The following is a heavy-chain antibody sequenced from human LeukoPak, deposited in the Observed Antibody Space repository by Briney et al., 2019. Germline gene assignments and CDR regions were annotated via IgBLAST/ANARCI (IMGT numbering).Heavy chain of an antibody. D-gene: IGHD5-18*01. CDR3: VRDSGYSYGYGFLPGPSPFDY. CDR1: GGSISSSSYY. CDR2: IYYSGST. Sequence: SETLSLTCTVSGGSISSSSYYWGWIRQPPGKGLEWIGSIYYSGSTYYNPSLKSRVTISVGTSKNQFSLKLSSVTAADTAVYYCVRDSGYSYGYGFLPGPSPFDYWGQGTLVTVSS. V-gene: IGHV4-39*07. J-gene: IGHJ4*02.